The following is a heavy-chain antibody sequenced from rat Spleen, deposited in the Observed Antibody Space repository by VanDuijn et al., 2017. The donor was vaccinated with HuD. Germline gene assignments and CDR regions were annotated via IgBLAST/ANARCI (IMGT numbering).Heavy chain of an antibody. CDR1: GFTFSDYA. J-gene: IGHJ2*01. CDR3: TRGYVYYGGYFDY. Sequence: EVQLVESGGGLVQPGRSLKLSCAASGFTFSDYAMAWVRQAPTKGLEWVATISTSGGSTYYPDSVKGRFTISRDNAKSTLYLQMNSLRSEDTATYYCTRGYVYYGGYFDYWGQGVMVTVSS. CDR2: ISTSGGST. V-gene: IGHV5S23*01. D-gene: IGHD1-6*01.